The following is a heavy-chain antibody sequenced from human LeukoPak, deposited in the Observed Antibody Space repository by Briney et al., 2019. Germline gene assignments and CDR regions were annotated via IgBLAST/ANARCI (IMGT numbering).Heavy chain of an antibody. D-gene: IGHD6-13*01. CDR1: GGSPSFYY. V-gene: IGHV4-59*08. CDR3: ARRAGIGQAYFDY. CDR2: IYYSGST. Sequence: SETLSLTCTVSGGSPSFYYWSWIRQSPGKGLECIGYIYYSGSTYYHPSLKSRVTISVDTSKNQFSLNLDPVTAADTAVYYCARRAGIGQAYFDYWGQGTLVTVSS. J-gene: IGHJ4*02.